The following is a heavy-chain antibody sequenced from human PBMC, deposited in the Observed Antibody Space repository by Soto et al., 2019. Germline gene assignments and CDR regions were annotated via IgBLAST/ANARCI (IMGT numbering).Heavy chain of an antibody. CDR3: ARAYLGRLPRRADYYYAMDV. V-gene: IGHV3-13*05. J-gene: IGHJ6*02. CDR1: GFSFRDYD. CDR2: LGAARDP. Sequence: EVQLVESGGGSVQPGESLRLSCAASGFSFRDYDMHWVRQRKGKGLEWVSALGAARDPYYVGSVKGRFSVSRDNAQNSLFLKMTNLRVDDTAVYFCARAYLGRLPRRADYYYAMDVWGRGTTVTVSS. D-gene: IGHD1-26*01.